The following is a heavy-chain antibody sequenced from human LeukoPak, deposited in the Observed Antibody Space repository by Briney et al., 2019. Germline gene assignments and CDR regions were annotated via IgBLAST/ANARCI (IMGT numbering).Heavy chain of an antibody. V-gene: IGHV4-34*01. CDR1: GGSFSGYY. CDR2: INHSGST. CDR3: ARKGNVYYYFDY. J-gene: IGHJ4*02. Sequence: SETLSLTCAVYGGSFSGYYWSWIRQPPGKGLEWIGEINHSGSTYYNPSLQSRVTMSVDTSKNQFSLKLSSVTAVDTAVYYCARKGNVYYYFDYWGQGTLVTVSS. D-gene: IGHD3-10*01.